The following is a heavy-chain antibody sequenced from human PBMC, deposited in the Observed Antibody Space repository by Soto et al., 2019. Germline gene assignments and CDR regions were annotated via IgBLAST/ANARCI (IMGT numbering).Heavy chain of an antibody. D-gene: IGHD6-19*01. Sequence: SETLSLTCTVSGGSVSSGSDYWSWIRQAPGKGLGWFGYVYYSGSTSYNPSLKSRVTISLGPSKNQFSLKLSSVTAADTAGYYVAREDEVAARGLLFDHSGQGTPVTV. V-gene: IGHV4-61*01. J-gene: IGHJ4*02. CDR3: AREDEVAARGLLFDH. CDR2: VYYSGST. CDR1: GGSVSSGSDY.